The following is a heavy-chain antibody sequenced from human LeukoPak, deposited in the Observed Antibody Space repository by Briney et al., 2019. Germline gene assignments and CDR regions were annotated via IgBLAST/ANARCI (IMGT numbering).Heavy chain of an antibody. Sequence: PSETLSLTCAVYGGSFSGYYWSWIRQPPGKGLEWIGEINHSGSTNYNPSLRSRVTISVDTSKNQFSLKLSSVTAADTAVYYCARGGPDIVVVPAAPGVRFDPWGQGILVTVSS. CDR2: INHSGST. CDR1: GGSFSGYY. D-gene: IGHD2-2*01. V-gene: IGHV4-34*01. J-gene: IGHJ5*02. CDR3: ARGGPDIVVVPAAPGVRFDP.